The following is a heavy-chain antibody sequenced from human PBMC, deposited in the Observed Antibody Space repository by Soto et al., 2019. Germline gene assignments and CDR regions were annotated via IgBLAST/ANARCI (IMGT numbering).Heavy chain of an antibody. V-gene: IGHV3-53*01. Sequence: EVQLVESGGGLIQPGGSLRLSCTASGLSVRNNYMSWVRQAPGMGLEWVSVIYNDGTTYYADSVKGRFTISRDTSKNTLSLQMVSLRAEHTAVYYCVRPLPSGRNYGMDVWGQGTTVTVSS. J-gene: IGHJ6*02. CDR2: IYNDGTT. D-gene: IGHD3-10*01. CDR3: VRPLPSGRNYGMDV. CDR1: GLSVRNNY.